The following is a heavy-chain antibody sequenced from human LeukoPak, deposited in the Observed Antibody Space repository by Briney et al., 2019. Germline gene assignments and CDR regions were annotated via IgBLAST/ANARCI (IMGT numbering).Heavy chain of an antibody. J-gene: IGHJ4*02. Sequence: SETLSLTCSVSGGSINSSNYYWGWISQPPGKDLERIASIYYRGNTYYNPSLKSRVTISVDASKNQFSLKLSSVTAADTAVYYCAKLREWELPDLFDYWGQGTLVTVSS. CDR1: GGSINSSNYY. D-gene: IGHD1-26*01. V-gene: IGHV4-39*01. CDR2: IYYRGNT. CDR3: AKLREWELPDLFDY.